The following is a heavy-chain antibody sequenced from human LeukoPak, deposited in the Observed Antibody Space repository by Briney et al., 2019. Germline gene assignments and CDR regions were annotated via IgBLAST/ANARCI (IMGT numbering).Heavy chain of an antibody. CDR2: ISSSGSTI. D-gene: IGHD6-19*01. J-gene: IGHJ4*02. V-gene: IGHV3-48*03. CDR3: AKDKPPHSSGWYPTDYFDY. CDR1: GFTFSSYE. Sequence: GGSLRLSCAASGFTFSSYEMNWVRQAPGKGLEWVSYISSSGSTIYYADSVKGRFTISRDNAKNSLYLQMNSLRAEDTALYYCAKDKPPHSSGWYPTDYFDYWGQGTLVTVSS.